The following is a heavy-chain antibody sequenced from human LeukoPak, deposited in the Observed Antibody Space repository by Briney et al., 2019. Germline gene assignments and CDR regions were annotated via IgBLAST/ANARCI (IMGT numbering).Heavy chain of an antibody. D-gene: IGHD6-13*01. CDR2: LSGSGDNT. J-gene: IGHJ4*02. Sequence: GGSLRLSCAASGFTFSSYAMSWVRQAPGKGLEWVSVLSGSGDNTYYADSVKGRFTISRDKSKNTLYLQMNSLRAEDTAVYYCAKSYTRSSWHMGVLFDYWGQGTLVTVSS. V-gene: IGHV3-23*01. CDR1: GFTFSSYA. CDR3: AKSYTRSSWHMGVLFDY.